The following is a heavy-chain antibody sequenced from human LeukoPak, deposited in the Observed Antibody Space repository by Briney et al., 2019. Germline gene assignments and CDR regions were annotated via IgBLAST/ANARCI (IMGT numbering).Heavy chain of an antibody. CDR3: VGDRSWVKIDY. V-gene: IGHV4-31*03. CDR1: GGSISSGGYY. J-gene: IGHJ4*02. CDR2: IYYSGST. D-gene: IGHD1-26*01. Sequence: PSETLSLTCTVSGGSISSGGYYWSWIRQHPGKGLEWIGYIYYSGSTYYNPSLKSRVTISVDTSKNQFSLKLSSVTAADTAVYYCVGDRSWVKIDYWGQGTLVTVSS.